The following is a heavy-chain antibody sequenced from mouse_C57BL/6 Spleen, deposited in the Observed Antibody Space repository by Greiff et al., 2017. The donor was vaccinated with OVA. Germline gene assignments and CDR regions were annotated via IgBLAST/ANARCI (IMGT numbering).Heavy chain of an antibody. CDR1: GYAFTNYL. CDR3: ARGAAQATPYFDY. CDR2: INPGSGGT. J-gene: IGHJ2*01. V-gene: IGHV1-54*01. Sequence: QVQLQQSGAELVRPGTSVKVSCKASGYAFTNYLIEWVKQRPGQGLEWIGVINPGSGGTNYNEKFKGKATLTADKSSSTAYMQLSSLTSEDSAVYFCARGAAQATPYFDYWGQGTTLTVSS. D-gene: IGHD3-2*02.